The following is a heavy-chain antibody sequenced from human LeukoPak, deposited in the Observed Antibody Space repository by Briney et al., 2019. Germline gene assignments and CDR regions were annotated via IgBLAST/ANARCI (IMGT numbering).Heavy chain of an antibody. V-gene: IGHV3-23*01. Sequence: PAGGSLRLSCAASGFTFSSYAMSWVRQAPGKGLEWVTGISGSGGTTYYADSVKGRFTISRDNSKNTLYLQMNSLRAEDTAVYHCAKGLGYSGYDPPLDYWGQGTLVTVSS. CDR2: ISGSGGTT. J-gene: IGHJ4*02. D-gene: IGHD5-12*01. CDR1: GFTFSSYA. CDR3: AKGLGYSGYDPPLDY.